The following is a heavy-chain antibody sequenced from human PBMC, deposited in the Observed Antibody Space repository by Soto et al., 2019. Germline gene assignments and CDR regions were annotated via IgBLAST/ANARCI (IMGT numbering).Heavy chain of an antibody. J-gene: IGHJ6*02. V-gene: IGHV3-7*03. CDR1: DFVLISYW. Sequence: PWGSLRLSCSASDFVLISYWINWFRHSPLKWLEWVANIKQDGSDKYYVDSVKGRFTVSRDNAKNSLYLQMNSLRAEDTAVYYCARDRSLYYYYGMDVWGQGTTVTVSS. CDR2: IKQDGSDK. D-gene: IGHD3-10*01. CDR3: ARDRSLYYYYGMDV.